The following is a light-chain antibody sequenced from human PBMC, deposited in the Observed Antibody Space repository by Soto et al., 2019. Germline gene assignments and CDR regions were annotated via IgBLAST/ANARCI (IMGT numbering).Light chain of an antibody. J-gene: IGKJ2*01. Sequence: EIVMTQSPDTLSVSPGERATVSCRASESVSSSLAWYQQKAGQAPRLLIYGASTRATGIPARFSGSGSGTEFTLTISTLQSEDVAIYYCQQYNSWPPYTFGQGTKVDIK. CDR2: GAS. CDR3: QQYNSWPPYT. CDR1: ESVSSS. V-gene: IGKV3-15*01.